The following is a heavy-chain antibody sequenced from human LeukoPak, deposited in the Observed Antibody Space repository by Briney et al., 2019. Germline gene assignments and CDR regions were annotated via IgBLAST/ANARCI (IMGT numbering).Heavy chain of an antibody. CDR1: GFTFSNYA. J-gene: IGHJ4*02. V-gene: IGHV3-23*01. Sequence: PGGSLRLSCAASGFTFSNYAMSWVRQAPGKGLEWVSAISGSGGSTYYADSVKGRFTVSRDNSKNTLYLQMNSLRAEDTAVYYCAKLAGAAAGRNLDYWGQGTLVTVSS. D-gene: IGHD1-26*01. CDR3: AKLAGAAAGRNLDY. CDR2: ISGSGGST.